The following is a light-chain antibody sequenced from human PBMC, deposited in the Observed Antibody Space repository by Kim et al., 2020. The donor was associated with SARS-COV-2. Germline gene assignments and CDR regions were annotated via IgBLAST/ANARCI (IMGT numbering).Light chain of an antibody. Sequence: DIQMIQSPSSLSASVGDRVTITCQASQDISNYLNWYQQKPGKAPKLLIYDASNLETGVPSRFSGSGSGTDFTFTISSLQPEDIATYYCQQYDNLPYTFGQGTKLEI. CDR2: DAS. V-gene: IGKV1-33*01. CDR1: QDISNY. CDR3: QQYDNLPYT. J-gene: IGKJ2*01.